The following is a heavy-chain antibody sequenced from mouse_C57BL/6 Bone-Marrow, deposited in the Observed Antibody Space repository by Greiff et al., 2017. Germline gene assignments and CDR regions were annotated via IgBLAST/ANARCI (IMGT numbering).Heavy chain of an antibody. CDR1: GYTFTDYY. CDR2: IFPGSGST. Sequence: QVQLQQSGPELVKPGASVKISCKASGYTFTDYYINWVKQRPGQGLEWIGWIFPGSGSTYYNEKFKGKATLTVDKSSSTAYMLLSSLTSEDSAVXFCARPTVVARSYAMDYWGQGTSVTVSS. D-gene: IGHD1-1*01. J-gene: IGHJ4*01. V-gene: IGHV1-75*01. CDR3: ARPTVVARSYAMDY.